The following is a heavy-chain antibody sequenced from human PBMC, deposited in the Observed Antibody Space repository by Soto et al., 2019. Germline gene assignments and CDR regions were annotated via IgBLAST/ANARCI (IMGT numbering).Heavy chain of an antibody. D-gene: IGHD5-12*01. CDR3: ANTLGEYSGYDSISY. Sequence: GGSLRLSCAASGFTFSSYGMHWVRQAPGKGLEWVAVISYDGSNKYYADSVKGRFTISRDNSKNTLYLQMNSLRAEDTAVYYCANTLGEYSGYDSISYWGQGTLVTVSS. CDR2: ISYDGSNK. V-gene: IGHV3-30*18. CDR1: GFTFSSYG. J-gene: IGHJ4*02.